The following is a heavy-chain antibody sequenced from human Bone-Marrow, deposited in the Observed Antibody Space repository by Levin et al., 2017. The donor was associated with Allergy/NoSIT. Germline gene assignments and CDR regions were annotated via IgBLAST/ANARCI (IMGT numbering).Heavy chain of an antibody. CDR1: GFTFTTTW. J-gene: IGHJ6*02. CDR3: ARVFNVAGITVMGGGLDV. CDR2: LNSDGTTT. V-gene: IGHV3-74*01. Sequence: GGSLRLSCAASGFTFTTTWMHWVRQAPGKGLEWVSRLNSDGTTTDYADSVKGRFTISRDNSKNTPYLQINSLRAEDTAVYYCARVFNVAGITVMGGGLDVWGQGTTVTVSS. D-gene: IGHD1/OR15-1a*01.